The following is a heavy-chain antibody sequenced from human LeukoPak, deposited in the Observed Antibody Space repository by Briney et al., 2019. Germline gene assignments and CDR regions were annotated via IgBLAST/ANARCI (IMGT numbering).Heavy chain of an antibody. CDR3: AREVRQIYKGVGQQPVVDAFDI. CDR2: ISAYNGNT. CDR1: GYTITSYG. J-gene: IGHJ3*02. V-gene: IGHV1-18*01. D-gene: IGHD6-6*01. Sequence: ASVKVSCKASGYTITSYGISWVRQAPGQGLEWMGWISAYNGNTNYAQKLQGRVTMTTDTSTSTAYMELRSLRSDDTAVYYCAREVRQIYKGVGQQPVVDAFDIWGQGTMVTVSS.